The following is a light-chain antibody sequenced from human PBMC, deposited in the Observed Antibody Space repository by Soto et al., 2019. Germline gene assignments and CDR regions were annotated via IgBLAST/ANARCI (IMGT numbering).Light chain of an antibody. Sequence: DIQMTQSPSSLSASVGDRVTITCRASQSLDRYLNWYQQKPGKAPKLLIYGASTLEGGVPSRFSGSGSGTDFTLTISSLQPDDFATYYCQQSYSALGTFGQGTKLEIK. V-gene: IGKV1-39*01. CDR3: QQSYSALGT. J-gene: IGKJ2*02. CDR1: QSLDRY. CDR2: GAS.